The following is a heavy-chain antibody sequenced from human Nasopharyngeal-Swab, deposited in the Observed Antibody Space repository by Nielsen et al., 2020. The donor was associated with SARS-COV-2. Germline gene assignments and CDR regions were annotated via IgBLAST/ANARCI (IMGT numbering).Heavy chain of an antibody. CDR2: ISGSGGST. Sequence: PGKGLGWGSAISGSGGSTYYADSVKGRFTISRDNSKNTLYLQMNSLRADDTAVYYCAKLAPHSDTTQYYYGSSSYYHYYYGMDVWGQGTTVTVSS. D-gene: IGHD3-10*01. J-gene: IGHJ6*02. V-gene: IGHV3-23*01. CDR3: AKLAPHSDTTQYYYGSSSYYHYYYGMDV.